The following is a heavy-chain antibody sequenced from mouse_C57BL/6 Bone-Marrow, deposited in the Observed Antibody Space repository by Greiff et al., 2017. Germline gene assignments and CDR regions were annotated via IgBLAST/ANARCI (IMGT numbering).Heavy chain of an antibody. Sequence: VQLQQSVAELVRPGASVKLSCTASGFNIQNTYMHWVKQRTEQGLEWIGRIDPANGNTKYAPKFQGKATITADTSSNTAYLQLSSLTSEDTAIYYCALIYYYGSSYGNYAMDYWGQGTSVTVSS. CDR2: IDPANGNT. CDR1: GFNIQNTY. J-gene: IGHJ4*01. CDR3: ALIYYYGSSYGNYAMDY. D-gene: IGHD1-1*01. V-gene: IGHV14-3*01.